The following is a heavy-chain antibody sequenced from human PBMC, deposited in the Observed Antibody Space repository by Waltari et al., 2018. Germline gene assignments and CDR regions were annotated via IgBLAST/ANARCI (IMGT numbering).Heavy chain of an antibody. Sequence: EVQLVETGGALINPGGSLRLSCAASESTFRNNYMAWVRQAPGKGLEWVSVIYAGGGSDSADSVRGRFTISRDNSKNTLYLEMNALRPDDTAVYYCATLGAYLGAFEVWGRGTMVTVSS. CDR3: ATLGAYLGAFEV. CDR2: IYAGGGS. V-gene: IGHV3-53*02. J-gene: IGHJ3*01. CDR1: ESTFRNNY. D-gene: IGHD3-16*01.